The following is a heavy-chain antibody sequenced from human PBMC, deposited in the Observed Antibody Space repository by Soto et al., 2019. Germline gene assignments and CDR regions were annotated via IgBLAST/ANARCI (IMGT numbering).Heavy chain of an antibody. V-gene: IGHV4-59*01. CDR1: GGSISSYY. CDR2: IYYSGST. J-gene: IGHJ4*02. CDR3: ARDHRYCSGGSCYRVFDY. Sequence: QVQLQESGPGLVKPSETLSLTCTVSGGSISSYYWSWIRQPPVKGLEWIGYIYYSGSTNYNPSLKSRVTIPVDTSKNQFSLKLSSVTAADTAVYYCARDHRYCSGGSCYRVFDYWGQGTLVTVSS. D-gene: IGHD2-15*01.